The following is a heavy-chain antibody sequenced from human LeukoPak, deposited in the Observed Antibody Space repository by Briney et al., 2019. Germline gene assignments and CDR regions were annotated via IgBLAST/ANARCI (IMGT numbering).Heavy chain of an antibody. V-gene: IGHV3-23*01. CDR3: SKWGDYDVLTGYYDSDF. CDR1: GFTFNNYA. J-gene: IGHJ4*02. CDR2: IVGSGGST. Sequence: GASLRLSCAASGFTFNNYAMSWVRQAPGKGLEWVSAIVGSGGSTYYADSVKGRFTISRDNSKNTLFLQMNSLRVEDTALYYCSKWGDYDVLTGYYDSDFWGQGTLVTVSS. D-gene: IGHD3-9*01.